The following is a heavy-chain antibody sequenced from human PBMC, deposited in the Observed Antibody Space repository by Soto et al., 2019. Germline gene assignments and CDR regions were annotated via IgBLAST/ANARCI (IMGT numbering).Heavy chain of an antibody. CDR2: ISYDGSNK. J-gene: IGHJ4*02. V-gene: IGHV3-30-3*01. CDR3: ARCDKSGGDY. Sequence: QVQLVESGGGVVQPGRSLRLSCAASGFTFSSYAMHWVRQAPGKGLEWVAAISYDGSNKYYADSVKGRFTISRDNSKNTVYLQMNSLRAEDTAVYYCARCDKSGGDYWGQGTLVTGS. D-gene: IGHD2-21*02. CDR1: GFTFSSYA.